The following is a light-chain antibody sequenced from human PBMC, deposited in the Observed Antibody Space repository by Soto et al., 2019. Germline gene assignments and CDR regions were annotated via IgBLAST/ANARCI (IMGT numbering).Light chain of an antibody. CDR2: EVS. Sequence: QSVLTXPPSASGSPGQSVTISCAGTSSDVGGYNYVSWYQQYPGKVPKLMIYEVSERPSGVPDRFSGSKSGNTAFLTVSGLQAEDEADYYCLSYADTAYVFGTGTKVTVL. J-gene: IGLJ1*01. CDR1: SSDVGGYNY. CDR3: LSYADTAYV. V-gene: IGLV2-8*01.